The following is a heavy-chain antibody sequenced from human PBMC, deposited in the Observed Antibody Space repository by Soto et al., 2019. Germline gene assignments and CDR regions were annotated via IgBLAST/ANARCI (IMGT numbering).Heavy chain of an antibody. Sequence: GGSLRLSCAGSGFTFSNYAMSWVRQAPGKGQEWVSAISGSGGTTYYADSVKGRFTISRDNSNNTLYLQLNSMRAEDTAVYYCAKAMKPSSPPHWGQGTLVTVSS. CDR2: ISGSGGTT. J-gene: IGHJ4*02. V-gene: IGHV3-23*01. CDR1: GFTFSNYA. CDR3: AKAMKPSSPPH. D-gene: IGHD6-19*01.